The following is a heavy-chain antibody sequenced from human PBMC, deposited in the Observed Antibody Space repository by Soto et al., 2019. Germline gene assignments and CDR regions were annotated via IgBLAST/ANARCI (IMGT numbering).Heavy chain of an antibody. J-gene: IGHJ6*02. CDR1: GGLFSSYA. D-gene: IGHD2-2*01. Sequence: SVKVSCKDSGGLFSSYAISWVRQAPGQGLEWMGGIIPVFGTAYYAQKFQGRVTITADESTNTAYMELSSLRSEDTAMYYCARQPPQLLLTHYYSYGMDVWGQGTTVTVSS. CDR3: ARQPPQLLLTHYYSYGMDV. V-gene: IGHV1-69*13. CDR2: IIPVFGTA.